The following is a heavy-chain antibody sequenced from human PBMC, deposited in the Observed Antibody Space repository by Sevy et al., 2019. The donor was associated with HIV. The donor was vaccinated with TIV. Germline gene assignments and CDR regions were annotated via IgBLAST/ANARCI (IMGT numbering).Heavy chain of an antibody. V-gene: IGHV3-23*01. CDR2: ISGSGGST. J-gene: IGHJ3*02. D-gene: IGHD2-2*01. Sequence: GSLRLSCTASGFSFNSYDMNWVRQAPGKGLEWVSAISGSGGSTYYADSVKGRFTISRDNSKNTLYLQMNSLRAEDTAVYYCAKWRVTSQHDAFDIWGQGTMVTVSS. CDR3: AKWRVTSQHDAFDI. CDR1: GFSFNSYD.